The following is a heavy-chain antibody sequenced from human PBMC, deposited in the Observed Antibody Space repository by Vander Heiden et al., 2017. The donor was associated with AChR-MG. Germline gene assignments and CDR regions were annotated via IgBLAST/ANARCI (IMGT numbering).Heavy chain of an antibody. V-gene: IGHV1-69*06. CDR2: IIPIFGTA. Sequence: KASGGTFSSYAISWVRQAPGQGLEWMGGIIPIFGTANYAQKFQGRVTITADKSTSTAYMELSSLRSEDTAVYYCARQYGDYLFDYWGQGTLVTVSS. CDR1: GGTFSSYA. D-gene: IGHD4-17*01. CDR3: ARQYGDYLFDY. J-gene: IGHJ4*02.